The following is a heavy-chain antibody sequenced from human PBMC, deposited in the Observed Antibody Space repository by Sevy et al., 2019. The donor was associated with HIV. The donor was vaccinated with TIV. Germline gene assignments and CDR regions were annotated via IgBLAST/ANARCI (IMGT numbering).Heavy chain of an antibody. CDR1: GFTFSDYY. CDR2: ISSRSSYI. V-gene: IGHV3-21*01. J-gene: IGHJ4*02. Sequence: GGSLRLSCAASGFTFSDYYMNWVRQAPGKGLEWVSSISSRSSYIHYADSVRGRFTISRDNAKNSLYLQMNSLRVDETAVYFCAGDGGCSSTSCLLYFDSWGQGALVTVSS. CDR3: AGDGGCSSTSCLLYFDS. D-gene: IGHD2-2*01.